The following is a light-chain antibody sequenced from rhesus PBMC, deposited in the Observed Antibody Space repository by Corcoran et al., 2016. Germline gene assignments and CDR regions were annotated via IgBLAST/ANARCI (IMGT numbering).Light chain of an antibody. CDR1: QEISSW. J-gene: IGKJ1*01. Sequence: DIQMTQSPSSLSAADGDKVTITCRASQEISSWLAWYQQKPGKAPKPLIYAATSLQSGVPSRVSGSGSGTDYTLTISILQPDVFATYYCHLSDHLPWPFCQGAKVEIK. V-gene: IGKV1-19*01. CDR2: AAT. CDR3: HLSDHLPWP.